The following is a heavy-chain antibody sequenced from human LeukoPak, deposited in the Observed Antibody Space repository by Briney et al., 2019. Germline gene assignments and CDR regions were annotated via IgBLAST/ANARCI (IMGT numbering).Heavy chain of an antibody. D-gene: IGHD6-19*01. V-gene: IGHV3-23*01. CDR2: IGGSGDKT. CDR1: GFTFNRNA. CDR3: VRRGDASSGWGDHDF. Sequence: GGSLRLSCAASGFTFNRNAISWVRQAPGKGLEWVSTIGGSGDKTFYADSVKGRFTISRDNSKNMVHLQMNSLTGEDTALYYCVRRGDASSGWGDHDFWGQGALDTVSS. J-gene: IGHJ4*02.